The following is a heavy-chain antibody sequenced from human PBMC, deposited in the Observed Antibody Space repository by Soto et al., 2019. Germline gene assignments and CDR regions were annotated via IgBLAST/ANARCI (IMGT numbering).Heavy chain of an antibody. CDR3: ARNQGRTTVTLYYYYGMDV. CDR1: GGSISSSSYY. D-gene: IGHD4-4*01. CDR2: IYYSGST. V-gene: IGHV4-39*01. Sequence: KASETLSLTCTVSGGSISSSSYYWGWIRQPPGKGLEWIGSIYYSGSTYYNPSLKGRVTISVDTSKNQFSLKLSSVTAADTAVYYCARNQGRTTVTLYYYYGMDVWGQGTTVTVSS. J-gene: IGHJ6*02.